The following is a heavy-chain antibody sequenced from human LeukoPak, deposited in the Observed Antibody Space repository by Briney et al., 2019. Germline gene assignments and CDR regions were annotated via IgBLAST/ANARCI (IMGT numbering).Heavy chain of an antibody. CDR2: ISYDGSNK. CDR1: GFTFSDYP. J-gene: IGHJ4*02. CDR3: AKLQAAAGTTSADY. Sequence: GGSLRLSCVASGFTFSDYPMYWVRQAPGKGLEWVAVISYDGSNKYYADSVKGRFTISRDNSKNTLYLQMNSLRAEDTAVYYCAKLQAAAGTTSADYWGQGTLVTVSS. V-gene: IGHV3-30*18. D-gene: IGHD6-13*01.